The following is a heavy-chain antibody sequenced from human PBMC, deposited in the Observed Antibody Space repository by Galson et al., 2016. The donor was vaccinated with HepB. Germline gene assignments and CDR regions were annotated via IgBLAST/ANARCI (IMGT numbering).Heavy chain of an antibody. D-gene: IGHD1-26*01. V-gene: IGHV1-18*01. CDR1: GYTFTNYG. Sequence: SVKVSCKASGYTFTNYGIAWVRQAPGQGLEWMGWISTYNGDTKFAQRFQGRVTMTTDTSTRTAYMELRSLRSHHTAMYYCASDAGVDSVTGEGWFDPGGQGTLVTVSS. CDR3: ASDAGVDSVTGEGWFDP. CDR2: ISTYNGDT. J-gene: IGHJ5*02.